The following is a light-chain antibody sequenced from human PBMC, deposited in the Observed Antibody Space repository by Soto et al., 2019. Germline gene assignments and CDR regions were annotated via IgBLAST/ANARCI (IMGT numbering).Light chain of an antibody. CDR3: QQRSRWPHT. CDR1: QSVSIW. Sequence: DLLVTQPPSTLSSYVGKRRTITCRASQSVSIWLAWYRQKPGKAPKVLVWDASSLQRGVPSRFSGSGSGTDFTLTISSLEPEDFAVYYCQQRSRWPHTLGQGTRLEI. CDR2: DAS. J-gene: IGKJ5*01. V-gene: IGKV1-5*01.